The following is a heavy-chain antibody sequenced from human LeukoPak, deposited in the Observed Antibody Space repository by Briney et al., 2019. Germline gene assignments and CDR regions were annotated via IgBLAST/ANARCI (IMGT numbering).Heavy chain of an antibody. V-gene: IGHV3-11*03. CDR3: ARLTYYYDSSGYYLFDY. J-gene: IGHJ4*02. CDR2: ISSSRSYT. Sequence: GGSLRLSCAASGFIFSDHYMSWIRQAPGKGLGWVSYISSSRSYTNYADSVKARFTISRDNAKNSLYLQMNSLRAEDTAVYHCARLTYYYDSSGYYLFDYWGQGTLVTVSS. D-gene: IGHD3-22*01. CDR1: GFIFSDHY.